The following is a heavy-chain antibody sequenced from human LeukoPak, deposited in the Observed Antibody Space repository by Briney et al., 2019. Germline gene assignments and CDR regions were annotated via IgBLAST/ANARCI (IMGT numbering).Heavy chain of an antibody. D-gene: IGHD3-10*01. CDR3: ARDKGRYYYGPGSYLQPGKYYYYGMDV. Sequence: SETLSLTCTVSGGSISSYYWSWIRQPPGKGLEWIGYIYYSGSTNYNPSLKSRVTISVGTSKNQFSLKLSSVTAADTAVYYCARDKGRYYYGPGSYLQPGKYYYYGMDVWGQGTTVTVSS. CDR1: GGSISSYY. V-gene: IGHV4-59*01. J-gene: IGHJ6*02. CDR2: IYYSGST.